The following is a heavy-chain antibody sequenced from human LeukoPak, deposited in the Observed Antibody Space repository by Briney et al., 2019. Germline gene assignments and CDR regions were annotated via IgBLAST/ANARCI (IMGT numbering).Heavy chain of an antibody. D-gene: IGHD1-26*01. CDR3: ARDAEHSGSPLDY. Sequence: GASVKVSCKASGYTFINYAIHWVRQAPGQRLEWMGWINAGNGDTKYSQEFQGRVSITKDTSESTVYMELSSLRSEEMAVYYCARDAEHSGSPLDYWGQGTQVTVSS. J-gene: IGHJ4*02. CDR2: INAGNGDT. V-gene: IGHV1-3*03. CDR1: GYTFINYA.